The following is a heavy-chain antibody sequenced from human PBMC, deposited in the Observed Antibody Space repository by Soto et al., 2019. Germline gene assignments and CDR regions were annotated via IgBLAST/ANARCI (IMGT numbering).Heavy chain of an antibody. CDR3: VTSHYDFWSGYFFDY. J-gene: IGHJ4*02. D-gene: IGHD3-3*01. Sequence: ASVKVSCKASGYTFTGYYMHWVRQAPGQGLEWMGWINPNSGGTNYAQKFQGRVTMTRDTSISTAYMELSRLRSDDTAVYYCVTSHYDFWSGYFFDYWGQGTLVTVSS. CDR1: GYTFTGYY. CDR2: INPNSGGT. V-gene: IGHV1-2*02.